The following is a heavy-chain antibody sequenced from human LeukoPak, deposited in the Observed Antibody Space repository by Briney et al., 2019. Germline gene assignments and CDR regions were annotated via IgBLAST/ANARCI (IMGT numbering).Heavy chain of an antibody. CDR3: ARDAGRVAGTDY. V-gene: IGHV3-7*01. Sequence: GGSLRLSCAASGFTFSSYAMSWVRQAPGKGLEWVANIKQDGSEKYYVDSVKGRFTISRDNAKNSLYLQMNSLRAEDTAVYYCARDAGRVAGTDYWGQGTLVTVSS. J-gene: IGHJ4*02. D-gene: IGHD6-19*01. CDR2: IKQDGSEK. CDR1: GFTFSSYA.